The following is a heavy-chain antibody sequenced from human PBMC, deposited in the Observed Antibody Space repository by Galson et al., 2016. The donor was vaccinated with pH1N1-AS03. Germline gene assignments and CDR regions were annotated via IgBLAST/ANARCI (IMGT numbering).Heavy chain of an antibody. V-gene: IGHV2-5*02. CDR1: GFSLATSGVG. CDR3: TRSRYYNTNLYYFDY. J-gene: IGHJ4*02. CDR2: IYWDDDK. Sequence: LTLTCAFSGFSLATSGVGVGWIRQPPGKALEWLALIYWDDDKLYNPSLKSRLTVTKDTSKNLVVLTLTDMDPVDTATYFCTRSRYYNTNLYYFDYWGQGTLVTVSS. D-gene: IGHD2/OR15-2a*01.